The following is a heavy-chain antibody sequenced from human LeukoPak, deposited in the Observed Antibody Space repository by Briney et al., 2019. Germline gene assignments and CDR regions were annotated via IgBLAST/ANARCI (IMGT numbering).Heavy chain of an antibody. CDR2: IRQDGSEK. V-gene: IGHV3-7*01. D-gene: IGHD1/OR15-1a*01. Sequence: GGSLRLSCAASGFTFSDYWMNWVRLAPGKGLEWVASIRQDGSEKSYVDSVKGRFTISRDNTWNSLYLQMNSLRAEDTAVYYCARDGTAPGLYFDLWGQGTLVTVSS. J-gene: IGHJ4*01. CDR1: GFTFSDYW. CDR3: ARDGTAPGLYFDL.